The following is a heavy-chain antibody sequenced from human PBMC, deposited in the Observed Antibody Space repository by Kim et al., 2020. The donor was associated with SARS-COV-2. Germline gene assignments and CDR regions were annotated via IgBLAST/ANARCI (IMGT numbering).Heavy chain of an antibody. V-gene: IGHV3-23*01. CDR3: AKDGAYYSSSDGMDV. Sequence: DSVKGRFTTSRDNSKNTLYLQMNSLRAEDTAVYYCAKDGAYYSSSDGMDVWGQGTTVTVSS. J-gene: IGHJ6*02. D-gene: IGHD4-4*01.